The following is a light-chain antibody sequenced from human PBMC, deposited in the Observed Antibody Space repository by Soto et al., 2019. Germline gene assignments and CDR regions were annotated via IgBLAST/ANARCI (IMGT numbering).Light chain of an antibody. CDR1: QSISSW. J-gene: IGKJ1*01. Sequence: GDRVTITCRASQSISSWLAWYQQKPGKAPKLLIYDASSLESGVPSRFSGSGSGTEFTLTISSLQPDDFATYYCQQYSSYSTFGQGTKVEMK. CDR3: QQYSSYST. CDR2: DAS. V-gene: IGKV1-5*01.